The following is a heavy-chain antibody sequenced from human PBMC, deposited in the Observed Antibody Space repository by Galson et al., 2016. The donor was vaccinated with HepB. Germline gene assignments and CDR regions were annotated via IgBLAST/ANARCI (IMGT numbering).Heavy chain of an antibody. Sequence: CLRLCFAGSGLDCRNYERNRVRQATWRGLEFIAYISPRDIDINYADSVKGRFSVARDDAKDSVFLHMNSLRVEDTAQYFCARGDLLTETVNSDIHNSFDVWGQGTMVTVS. CDR2: ISPRDIDI. CDR3: ARGDLLTETVNSDIHNSFDV. V-gene: IGHV3-48*03. D-gene: IGHD5-24*01. J-gene: IGHJ3*01. CDR1: GLDCRNYE.